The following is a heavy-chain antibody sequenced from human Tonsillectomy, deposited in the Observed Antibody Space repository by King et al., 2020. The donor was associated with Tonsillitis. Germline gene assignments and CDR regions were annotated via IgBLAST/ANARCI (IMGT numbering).Heavy chain of an antibody. CDR2: ISSDSNHI. V-gene: IGHV3-21*01. J-gene: IGHJ4*02. CDR3: AKTPGNYYYYLDY. Sequence: VQLVESGGGLVKPGGSLRLSCAASGFAFSSFTMNWVRQAPGKGLEGFSSISSDSNHIYYADSGKGRLTISRDNAKNSLYLQMNSLRAEDTAMYYCAKTPGNYYYYLDYWGQGTLVTASS. CDR1: GFAFSSFT. D-gene: IGHD3-10*01.